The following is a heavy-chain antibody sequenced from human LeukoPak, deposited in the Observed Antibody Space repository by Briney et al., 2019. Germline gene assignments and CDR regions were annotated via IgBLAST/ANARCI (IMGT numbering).Heavy chain of an antibody. Sequence: GRSLRLSCAAPGFTFSSYAMHWVRQAPGKGLEWVAVISYDGSNKYYADSVKGRFTISRDNSKNTLYLQMNSLRAEDTAVYYCARGRSSAWLTMIVVLDYWGQGTLVTVSS. V-gene: IGHV3-30-3*01. J-gene: IGHJ4*02. CDR3: ARGRSSAWLTMIVVLDY. D-gene: IGHD3-22*01. CDR1: GFTFSSYA. CDR2: ISYDGSNK.